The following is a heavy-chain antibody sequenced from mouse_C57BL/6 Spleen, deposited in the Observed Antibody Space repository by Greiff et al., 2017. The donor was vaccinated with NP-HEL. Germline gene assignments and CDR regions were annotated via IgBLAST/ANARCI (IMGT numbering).Heavy chain of an antibody. D-gene: IGHD2-1*01. V-gene: IGHV1-64*01. CDR3: ARSVTGHFVY. J-gene: IGHJ2*01. CDR2: IHPNSGST. CDR1: GYTFTSYW. Sequence: QVQLQQSGAELVKPGASVKLSCKASGYTFTSYWMHWVKQRPGQGLEWIGMIHPNSGSTNYNEKFKSKAALTVDKSSSTAYMQLSSLTSEDSAVYYCARSVTGHFVYGGQGTTLTVSS.